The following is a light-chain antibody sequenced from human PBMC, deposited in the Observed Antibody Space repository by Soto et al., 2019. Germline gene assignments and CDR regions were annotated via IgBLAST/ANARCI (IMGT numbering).Light chain of an antibody. J-gene: IGKJ4*01. V-gene: IGKV1-8*01. CDR1: QGISSY. CDR2: AAS. Sequence: AIRMTQSPSSVSASTGDRVTITCRASQGISSYLAWYQQKPGKAPNLLIYAASTLQSGVPSRFSGSGSGTDFTLTISCLQSEDFATYYCQQYYDYPLTFGGGTKVEI. CDR3: QQYYDYPLT.